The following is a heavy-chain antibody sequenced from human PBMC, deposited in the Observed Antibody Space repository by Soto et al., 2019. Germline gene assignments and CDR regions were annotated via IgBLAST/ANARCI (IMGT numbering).Heavy chain of an antibody. D-gene: IGHD2-2*01. CDR2: ISSSGSSI. CDR3: ARYCISTSCYDDFDY. Sequence: PGGSLRLSCTASGFTFNTYSMNWVRQAPGQGLEWLSYISSSGSSISYRDSVRGRFTISRDNAKNSLYLQMDSLGAEDTAVYYCARYCISTSCYDDFDYWGQGTLVTVSS. CDR1: GFTFNTYS. V-gene: IGHV3-48*01. J-gene: IGHJ4*02.